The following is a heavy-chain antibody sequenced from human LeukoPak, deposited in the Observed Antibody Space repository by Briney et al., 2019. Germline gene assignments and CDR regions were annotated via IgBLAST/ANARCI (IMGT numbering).Heavy chain of an antibody. CDR2: IYTSGST. CDR3: ARDRWSGESDY. J-gene: IGHJ4*02. Sequence: SSETLSLTCTVSGGSISSYYWSSIRQPAGKGLEWIGRIYTSGSTNYNPSLKSRVTMSVDTSKNQFSLKLSSVTAADTAVYYCARDRWSGESDYWGQGTLVTVSS. D-gene: IGHD4-23*01. V-gene: IGHV4-4*07. CDR1: GGSISSYY.